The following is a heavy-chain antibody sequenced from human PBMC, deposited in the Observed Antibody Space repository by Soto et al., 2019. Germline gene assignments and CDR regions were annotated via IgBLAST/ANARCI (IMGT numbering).Heavy chain of an antibody. CDR1: GYTFTGYY. D-gene: IGHD6-13*01. J-gene: IGHJ6*02. Sequence: ASVKVSCKASGYTFTGYYMHWVRQAPGQGLEWMGWINPNSGGTNYAQKFQGWVTMTRDTSISTAYMELSRLRSDDTAVYYYARDLAPYSRTHYYYYYGMDVWGQGTTVTVSS. CDR3: ARDLAPYSRTHYYYYYGMDV. V-gene: IGHV1-2*04. CDR2: INPNSGGT.